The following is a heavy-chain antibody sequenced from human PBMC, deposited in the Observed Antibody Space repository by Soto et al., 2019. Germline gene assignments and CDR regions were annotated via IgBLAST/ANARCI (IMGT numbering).Heavy chain of an antibody. Sequence: SVKVSCKASGGTFSSYAISWVRQAPGQGLEWMGGIIPIFGTANYAQKFQGRVTITADESTSTAYMELSSLRSEDTAVYYCARVDRPRSSSGWPYYYYGMDVWGQGTTVTVSS. V-gene: IGHV1-69*13. CDR2: IIPIFGTA. J-gene: IGHJ6*02. CDR1: GGTFSSYA. CDR3: ARVDRPRSSSGWPYYYYGMDV. D-gene: IGHD6-19*01.